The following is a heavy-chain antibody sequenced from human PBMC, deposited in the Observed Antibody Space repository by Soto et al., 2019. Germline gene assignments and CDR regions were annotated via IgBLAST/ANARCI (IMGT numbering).Heavy chain of an antibody. D-gene: IGHD2-15*01. CDR2: ISTSSSTI. CDR3: ASRYCSGGTCNGEVVIWDV. V-gene: IGHV3-48*01. Sequence: EVQLVESGGGLVQPGGSLRLSCAASGFTFSSNSMNWVRQAPGKGLEWISYISTSSSTIYYADSVKGRFTISRDNAKNSVYLQMNSLRAEDTAVYYCASRYCSGGTCNGEVVIWDVWGKGTTVTVSS. CDR1: GFTFSSNS. J-gene: IGHJ6*04.